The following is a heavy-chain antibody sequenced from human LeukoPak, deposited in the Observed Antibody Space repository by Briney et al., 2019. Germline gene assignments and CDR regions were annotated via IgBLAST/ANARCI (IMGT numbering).Heavy chain of an antibody. V-gene: IGHV4-59*08. Sequence: SETLSLTCTVSGGSIGSFYWSWIRQPPGKGLEWMGYIYDSGSTNYNPSLKGRVTISVDTSKNQFSLKLSSVTAADTAVYYCARHSRGWYFFDYWGQGTLVTVSS. CDR1: GGSIGSFY. CDR3: ARHSRGWYFFDY. CDR2: IYDSGST. J-gene: IGHJ4*02. D-gene: IGHD6-19*01.